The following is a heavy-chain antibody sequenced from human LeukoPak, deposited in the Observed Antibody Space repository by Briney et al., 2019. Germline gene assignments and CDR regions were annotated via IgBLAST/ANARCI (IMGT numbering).Heavy chain of an antibody. D-gene: IGHD5-24*01. J-gene: IGHJ4*02. CDR2: ISTSGTII. CDR3: ANGPTKDGYHYYFDY. CDR1: GFNFSSYE. Sequence: GGSLRLSCAASGFNFSSYEMNWVRQAPGKGLEWVSYISTSGTIIYYADSVKGRFTISRDNSKNTLSLQMNSLRAEDTATYYCANGPTKDGYHYYFDYWGQGTLVTVSS. V-gene: IGHV3-48*03.